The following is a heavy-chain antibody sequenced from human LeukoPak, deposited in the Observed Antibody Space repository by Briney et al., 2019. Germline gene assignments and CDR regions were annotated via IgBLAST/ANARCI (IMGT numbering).Heavy chain of an antibody. J-gene: IGHJ4*02. CDR3: ARERSSSWSLPFDY. Sequence: SETLSLTCAVYGGSFSSYYWSWIRQPPGKGLEWIGEINHSRSTSYNPSLKSRVTMSVDTSKNQFSLILSSATAADTAVYYCARERSSSWSLPFDYWGQGTLVTVSS. D-gene: IGHD6-13*01. V-gene: IGHV4-34*01. CDR2: INHSRST. CDR1: GGSFSSYY.